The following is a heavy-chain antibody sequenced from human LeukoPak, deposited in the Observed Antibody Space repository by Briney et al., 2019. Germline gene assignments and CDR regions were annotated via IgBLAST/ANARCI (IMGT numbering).Heavy chain of an antibody. D-gene: IGHD6-19*01. Sequence: SETLSLTCTVSGGTISNSSYYWGWLRQPPGKGLGWIGSIYYSGSTYYNPSLKRRVTISVDTSKTQFSLKLSSVTAADTAVYYCARDTPPSIAVTGDYWGQGTLVTVSS. V-gene: IGHV4-39*07. J-gene: IGHJ4*02. CDR2: IYYSGST. CDR3: ARDTPPSIAVTGDY. CDR1: GGTISNSSYY.